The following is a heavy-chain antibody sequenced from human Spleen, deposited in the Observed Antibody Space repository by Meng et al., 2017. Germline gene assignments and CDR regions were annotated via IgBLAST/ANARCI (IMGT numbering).Heavy chain of an antibody. CDR3: AKDISDYVALRDI. D-gene: IGHD4-17*01. CDR1: GFTFSSYA. V-gene: IGHV3-23*01. Sequence: GESLKISCAASGFTFSSYAMSWVRQAPGKGLEWVSAISGSGGSTYYADSVKGRFTISRDNSKNTLYLQMNSLRAEDTAVYYCAKDISDYVALRDIWGQGTMVTVSS. CDR2: ISGSGGST. J-gene: IGHJ3*02.